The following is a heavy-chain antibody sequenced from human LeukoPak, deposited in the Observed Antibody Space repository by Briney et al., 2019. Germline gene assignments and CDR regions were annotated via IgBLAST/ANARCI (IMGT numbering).Heavy chain of an antibody. CDR1: GGSISSSSYY. J-gene: IGHJ3*02. Sequence: SQTLSLTCIVSGGSISSSSYYWGWNRQPPGKGLEWIGSIYYSGSTYYNPSLKSRVTISVDTSKNQFSLKLSSVTAADTAVYYCVCGRGTVTNAFDIWGQGTMVTVSS. CDR3: VCGRGTVTNAFDI. CDR2: IYYSGST. D-gene: IGHD4-11*01. V-gene: IGHV4-39*01.